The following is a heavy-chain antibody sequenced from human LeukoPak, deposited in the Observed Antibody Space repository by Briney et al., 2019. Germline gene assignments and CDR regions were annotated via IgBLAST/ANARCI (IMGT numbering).Heavy chain of an antibody. J-gene: IGHJ4*02. CDR3: AKNVDAIDYYFDY. CDR2: ISGSGGST. Sequence: GGSLRLSCAASGFTFSSYAMSWVRPAPGKGLEWVSAISGSGGSTYYADSVKGRFTISRDNSKNTLYLQMNSLRAEDTAVYYCAKNVDAIDYYFDYWGQGTLVTVPS. V-gene: IGHV3-23*01. CDR1: GFTFSSYA. D-gene: IGHD3-22*01.